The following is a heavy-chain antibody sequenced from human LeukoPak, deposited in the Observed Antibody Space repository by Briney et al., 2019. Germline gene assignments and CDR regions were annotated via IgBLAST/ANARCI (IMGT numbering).Heavy chain of an antibody. CDR3: ASIRKETQLWGYSFDY. V-gene: IGHV4-31*03. Sequence: PSQTLSLTCTVSGGSINSGGYYWSWIRQSPGKGLEWIGYIYYSGSPYYNPSLKSRVTISVDTSKNHFSLKLSSVTAADTAVYYCASIRKETQLWGYSFDYWGQGTLVTVSS. D-gene: IGHD1-1*01. CDR1: GGSINSGGYY. CDR2: IYYSGSP. J-gene: IGHJ4*02.